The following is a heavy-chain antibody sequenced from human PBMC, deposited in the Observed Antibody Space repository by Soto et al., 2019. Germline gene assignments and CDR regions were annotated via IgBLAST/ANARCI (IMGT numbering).Heavy chain of an antibody. J-gene: IGHJ5*02. CDR1: GGSFSGYY. Sequence: PSETLSLTCAVYGGSFSGYYWSWIRQPPGKGLEWIGEINHSGSTNYNPSLKSRVTISVDTSKNQFSLKLSSVIAADTAVYYCARSGITSFNLWRNNWFDPWGQGTLVTVSS. CDR2: INHSGST. CDR3: ARSGITSFNLWRNNWFDP. V-gene: IGHV4-34*01. D-gene: IGHD1-20*01.